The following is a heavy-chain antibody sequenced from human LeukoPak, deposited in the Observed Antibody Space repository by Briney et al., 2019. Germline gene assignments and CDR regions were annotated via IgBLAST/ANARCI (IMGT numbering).Heavy chain of an antibody. V-gene: IGHV4-39*07. CDR3: ARESLNYGGNRILDY. CDR2: IYTSGST. Sequence: SETLSLTCTVSGGSISSSSYYWGWIRQPPGKGLEWIGRIYTSGSTDYNPSLKTRVTMSVDTSKNQFSLNLNSVTAADTAVYYCARESLNYGGNRILDYWGQGALVIVSS. CDR1: GGSISSSSYY. J-gene: IGHJ4*02. D-gene: IGHD4-23*01.